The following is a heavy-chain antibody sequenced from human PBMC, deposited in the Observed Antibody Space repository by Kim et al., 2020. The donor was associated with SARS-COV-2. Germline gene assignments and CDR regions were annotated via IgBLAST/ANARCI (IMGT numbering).Heavy chain of an antibody. V-gene: IGHV3-30*07. Sequence: SVNGRFTISRDNAKNTLYLQMNSVRAEDTAGYYSARDSSSWYGPTHNCDYWGQGTLVTVSS. D-gene: IGHD6-13*01. J-gene: IGHJ4*02. CDR3: ARDSSSWYGPTHNCDY.